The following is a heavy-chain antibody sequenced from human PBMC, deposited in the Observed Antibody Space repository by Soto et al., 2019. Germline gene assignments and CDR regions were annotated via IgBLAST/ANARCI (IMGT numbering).Heavy chain of an antibody. J-gene: IGHJ6*02. CDR1: GYSFTSYW. D-gene: IGHD2-2*01. CDR3: ARWDCSSTSCYSMTHYYYGMDV. CDR2: IDPSDSYT. V-gene: IGHV5-10-1*01. Sequence: GESLKISCKGSGYSFTSYWISWVRQMPGKGLEWMGRIDPSDSYTNYSPSFQGHVTISADKSISTAYLQWSSLKASDTAMYYCARWDCSSTSCYSMTHYYYGMDVWGQGTTGTVS.